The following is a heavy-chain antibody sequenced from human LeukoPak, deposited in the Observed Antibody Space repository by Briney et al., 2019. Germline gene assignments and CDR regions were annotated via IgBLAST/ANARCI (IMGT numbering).Heavy chain of an antibody. D-gene: IGHD3-16*01. CDR1: GYTFSSYN. V-gene: IGHV1-46*01. Sequence: ASVKVSRKASGYTFSSYNIHWLRQVPGQGLEWMGIVNPSGGSTNYAQKFQDRVTLTRDTSTSTVYMELSSLRSEDTAVYYCGRTAGRRGLDLDYWGQGTLVTVSS. J-gene: IGHJ4*02. CDR3: GRTAGRRGLDLDY. CDR2: VNPSGGST.